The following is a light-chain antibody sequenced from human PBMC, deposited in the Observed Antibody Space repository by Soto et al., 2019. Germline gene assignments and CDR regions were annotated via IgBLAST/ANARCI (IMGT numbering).Light chain of an antibody. Sequence: QAVVTQPPSVSGAPGQRVTISCTNIGADFDVLWYQQLPGTAPKLLINANDNRPAGVTDRFSGSKAGASASLAISGLQSEDEGDYYCAAWDASLGGFYVFGSGTKLPVL. CDR1: IGADFD. CDR2: AND. V-gene: IGLV1-40*03. J-gene: IGLJ1*01. CDR3: AAWDASLGGFYV.